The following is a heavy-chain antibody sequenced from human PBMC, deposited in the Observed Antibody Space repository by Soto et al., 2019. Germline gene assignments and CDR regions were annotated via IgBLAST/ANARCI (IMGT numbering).Heavy chain of an antibody. CDR2: IIPIFGTA. CDR3: ARDHRGYYGMDD. J-gene: IGHJ6*02. V-gene: IGHV1-69*13. CDR1: GGTFSSYA. Sequence: SSVQVSCKASGGTFSSYAISWVRQAPGQGLEWMGGIIPIFGTANYAQKFQGRVTITAAESTSTAYMELSSLRSEDTAVYYCARDHRGYYGMDDWSQGPTVTVSS.